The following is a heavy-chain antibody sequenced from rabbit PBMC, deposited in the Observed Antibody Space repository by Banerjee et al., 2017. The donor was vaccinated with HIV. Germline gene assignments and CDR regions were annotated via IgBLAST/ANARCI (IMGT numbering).Heavy chain of an antibody. CDR1: GFSFSSSYY. Sequence: QEQLEESGGDLVKPGASLTLTCTASGFSFSSSYYMCWVRQAPGKGLEWIGCIYAGSSGSTYYASWAKGRFTISKTSSTTVTLQVTSLTATDTATYFCARIRYAGYGYAPGLNLWGPGTLVTVS. V-gene: IGHV1S45*01. J-gene: IGHJ4*01. CDR2: IYAGSSGST. D-gene: IGHD6-1*01. CDR3: ARIRYAGYGYAPGLNL.